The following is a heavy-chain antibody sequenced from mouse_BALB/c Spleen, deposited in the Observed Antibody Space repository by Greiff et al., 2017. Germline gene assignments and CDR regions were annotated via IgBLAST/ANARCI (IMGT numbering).Heavy chain of an antibody. V-gene: IGHV2-9*02. CDR1: GFSLTSYG. CDR3: ARVYGYDGAWFAY. D-gene: IGHD2-2*01. J-gene: IGHJ3*01. CDR2: IWAGGST. Sequence: VKLMESGPGLVAPSQSLSITCTVSGFSLTSYGVHWVRQPPGKGLEWLGVIWAGGSTNYNSALMSRLSISKDNSKSQVFLKMNSLQTDDTAMYYCARVYGYDGAWFAYWGQGTLVTVSA.